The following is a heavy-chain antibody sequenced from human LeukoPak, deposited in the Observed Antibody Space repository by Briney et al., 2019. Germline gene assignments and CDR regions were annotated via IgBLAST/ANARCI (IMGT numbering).Heavy chain of an antibody. J-gene: IGHJ4*02. V-gene: IGHV3-74*01. CDR3: ARARGNNYGFFDY. Sequence: GGSLRLSCAASGFTFSSYWMHWVRQAPGKGLVWVSRINSDGSRTYYADSVKGRFTISIDNAKNTLYLQMNSLRAEDTAVYCCARARGNNYGFFDYWGQGILVTVSS. CDR1: GFTFSSYW. D-gene: IGHD3/OR15-3a*01. CDR2: INSDGSRT.